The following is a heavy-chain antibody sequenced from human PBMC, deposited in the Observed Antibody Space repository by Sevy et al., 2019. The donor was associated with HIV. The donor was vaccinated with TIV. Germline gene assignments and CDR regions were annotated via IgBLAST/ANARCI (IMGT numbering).Heavy chain of an antibody. Sequence: GGSLRLSCAASGFSVSSNYMSWVRQAPGKGLEWVSVMYRDGSTYYADSVKGRFTIVRGESKNTMYLQMNSLRAEDTDVYYCARGEDFYDSSGYYYSWAFDIWGQGTMVTVSS. D-gene: IGHD3-22*01. J-gene: IGHJ3*02. V-gene: IGHV3-53*01. CDR2: MYRDGST. CDR1: GFSVSSNY. CDR3: ARGEDFYDSSGYYYSWAFDI.